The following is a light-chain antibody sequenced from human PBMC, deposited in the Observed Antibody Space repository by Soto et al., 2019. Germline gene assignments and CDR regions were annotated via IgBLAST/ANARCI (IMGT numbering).Light chain of an antibody. CDR1: QSISTY. Sequence: DIVLTQSPVTLSLSPGDRATLSCRASQSISTYLAWFQQKPGQAPRLLIYDASNRAAGVPARFTGSGSGTDFTLSISSLEPEDFAVYYCQDGSTWPPDFGQGTRLEIK. J-gene: IGKJ5*01. CDR2: DAS. CDR3: QDGSTWPPD. V-gene: IGKV3-11*01.